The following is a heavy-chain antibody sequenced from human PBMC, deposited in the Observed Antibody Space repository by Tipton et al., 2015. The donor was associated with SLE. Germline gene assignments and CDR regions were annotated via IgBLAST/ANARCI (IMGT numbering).Heavy chain of an antibody. V-gene: IGHV4-59*08. CDR3: ARRLTRYSGYDYFDYYYMDV. CDR1: GGSISSYY. CDR2: IYYSGST. Sequence: TLSLTCTVSGGSISSYYWSWIRQPPGKGLEWIGYIYYSGSTNYNPSLKSRVTISVDTSKNQFSLKLSSVTAADTAVYYCARRLTRYSGYDYFDYYYMDVWGKGTTVTVSS. J-gene: IGHJ6*03. D-gene: IGHD5-12*01.